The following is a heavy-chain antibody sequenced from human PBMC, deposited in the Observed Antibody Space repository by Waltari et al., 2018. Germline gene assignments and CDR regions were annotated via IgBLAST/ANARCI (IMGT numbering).Heavy chain of an antibody. V-gene: IGHV3-21*01. D-gene: IGHD2-15*01. Sequence: EVQLVESGGGLVKPGGSLRLSCAASGFTFSSYSMNWVRQAPGKGLEWVSSISRRSSYIYYADAVKGRFTISRDNAKTSLYLQMNSLRAEDTAVYYCAREGCSGGSCYLDYWGQGTLVTVSS. CDR1: GFTFSSYS. CDR3: AREGCSGGSCYLDY. J-gene: IGHJ4*02. CDR2: ISRRSSYI.